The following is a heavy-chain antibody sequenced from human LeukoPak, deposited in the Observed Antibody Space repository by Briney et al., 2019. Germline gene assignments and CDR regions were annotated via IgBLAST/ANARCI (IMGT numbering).Heavy chain of an antibody. CDR2: IYSGGST. J-gene: IGHJ6*03. V-gene: IGHV3-53*01. Sequence: GGSLRLSCAASGFTVSSNYMSWVRQAPGKGLEWVSVIYSGGSTYYADSVKGRFTIPRDNSKNTLYLQMNSLRAEDTAVYYCARSFWTSPYYMDVWGKGTTVTVSS. CDR3: ARSFWTSPYYMDV. D-gene: IGHD3/OR15-3a*01. CDR1: GFTVSSNY.